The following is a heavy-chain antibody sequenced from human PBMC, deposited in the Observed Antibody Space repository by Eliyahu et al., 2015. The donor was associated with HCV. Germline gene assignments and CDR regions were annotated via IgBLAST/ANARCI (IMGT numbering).Heavy chain of an antibody. D-gene: IGHD6-6*01. CDR2: IRSKANSYAT. V-gene: IGHV3-73*02. CDR3: TRRSEYSSSDYYYGMDV. CDR1: GFTFSGSA. J-gene: IGHJ6*02. Sequence: EVQLVEPGGGLVQPGGSLKLSCAASGFTFSGSAXPWVRQASGKGLEWVGRIRSKANSYATAYAASVKGRFTISRDDSKNTAYLQMNSLKTEDTAVYYCTRRSEYSSSDYYYGMDVWGQGTTVTVSS.